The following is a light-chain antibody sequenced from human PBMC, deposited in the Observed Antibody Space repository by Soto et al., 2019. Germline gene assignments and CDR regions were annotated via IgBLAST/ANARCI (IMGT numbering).Light chain of an antibody. V-gene: IGLV1-44*01. CDR3: GSYTSSNTLV. CDR2: SNV. Sequence: QSVLTQTPSASGTPGQRVSISCSGGRLNIGSNLVNWYQQLPGTAPKLLIYSNVQRPSGVPDRFSGSKSGTSASLAISGLQSEDEADYYCGSYTSSNTLVFGGGTKLTVL. J-gene: IGLJ2*01. CDR1: RLNIGSNL.